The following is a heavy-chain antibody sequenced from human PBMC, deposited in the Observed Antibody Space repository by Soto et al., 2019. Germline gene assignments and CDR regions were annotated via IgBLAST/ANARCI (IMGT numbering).Heavy chain of an antibody. CDR2: IYYSGST. CDR1: GGSISSSSYY. CDR3: ARHEAYSRGWSSGFDY. J-gene: IGHJ4*02. Sequence: SETLSVTCTVSGGSISSSSYYWGWIRQPPGKGLEWIGSIYYSGSTYYNPSLKSRVTISVDTSKNQFSLKLSSVTAADTAVYYCARHEAYSRGWSSGFDYWGQGTLVTVSS. V-gene: IGHV4-39*01. D-gene: IGHD6-19*01.